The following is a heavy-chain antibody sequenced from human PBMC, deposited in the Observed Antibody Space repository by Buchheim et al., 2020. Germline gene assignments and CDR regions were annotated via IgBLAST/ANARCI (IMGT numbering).Heavy chain of an antibody. J-gene: IGHJ6*02. CDR3: ARAINVVPANNYYYGMDV. Sequence: QVQLVESGGGLVKPGGSLRLSCAASGFTFSDYYMSWIRQAPGKGLEWVSYISSSGSTIYYAASVKGRFTISRANAKNTMYLKMNSLRAEDTAVYYCARAINVVPANNYYYGMDVWGQGTT. CDR2: ISSSGSTI. CDR1: GFTFSDYY. V-gene: IGHV3-11*01. D-gene: IGHD2-2*01.